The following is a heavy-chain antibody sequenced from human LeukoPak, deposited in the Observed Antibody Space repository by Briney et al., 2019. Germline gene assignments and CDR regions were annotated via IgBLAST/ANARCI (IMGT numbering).Heavy chain of an antibody. CDR3: ARADRNIAARRSFDY. CDR1: GGSFSGYY. CDR2: INHSGST. Sequence: SETLSLTCAVYGGSFSGYYWSWIRQPPGKGLEWIGEINHSGSTNYNPSLKSRVTMSVDTSKNQFSLKLSSVTAADTAVYYCARADRNIAARRSFDYWGQGTLVTVSS. D-gene: IGHD6-6*01. J-gene: IGHJ4*02. V-gene: IGHV4-34*01.